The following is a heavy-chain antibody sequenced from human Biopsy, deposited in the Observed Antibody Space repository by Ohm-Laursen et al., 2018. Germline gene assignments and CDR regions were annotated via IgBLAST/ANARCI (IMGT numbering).Heavy chain of an antibody. D-gene: IGHD1-26*01. Sequence: GTLSLTCGVSGGSMTGYEWSWVRLAPGKGLEWIGYIYYSGGTKYNPSLASRVTFSVDMSKSQFSLKLYSVTAADAAVYYCARVEAGTYDALDIWGQGTLVAVSA. CDR2: IYYSGGT. CDR1: GGSMTGYE. V-gene: IGHV4-59*01. CDR3: ARVEAGTYDALDI. J-gene: IGHJ3*02.